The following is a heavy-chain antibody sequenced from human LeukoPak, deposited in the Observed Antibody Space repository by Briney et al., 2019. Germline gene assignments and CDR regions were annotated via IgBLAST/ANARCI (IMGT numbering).Heavy chain of an antibody. D-gene: IGHD3-22*01. CDR2: ISYDGSNK. CDR3: ARAGLEGYYYDSSGYFDY. CDR1: GFTFSSYA. V-gene: IGHV3-30-3*01. Sequence: PGGSLRLSCAASGFTFSSYAMHSVRQAPGKGLERVAVISYDGSNKYYADSVKGRFTISRDNSKNTLYLQMNSLRAEDTAVYYCARAGLEGYYYDSSGYFDYWGQGTLVTVSS. J-gene: IGHJ4*02.